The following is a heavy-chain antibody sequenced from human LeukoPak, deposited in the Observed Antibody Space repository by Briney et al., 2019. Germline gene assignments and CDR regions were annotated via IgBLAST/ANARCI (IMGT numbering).Heavy chain of an antibody. CDR3: ARGASIVVVPAAIKRRNNWFDP. CDR1: GGSFSGYY. V-gene: IGHV4-34*01. J-gene: IGHJ5*02. D-gene: IGHD2-2*01. Sequence: PSETLSLTCAVYGGSFSGYYWSWIRQPPGKGLEWIGEINHSGSTNYNPSLKSRVTISVDTSKNQFSLKLSSVTAADTAVYCCARGASIVVVPAAIKRRNNWFDPWGQGTLVTVSS. CDR2: INHSGST.